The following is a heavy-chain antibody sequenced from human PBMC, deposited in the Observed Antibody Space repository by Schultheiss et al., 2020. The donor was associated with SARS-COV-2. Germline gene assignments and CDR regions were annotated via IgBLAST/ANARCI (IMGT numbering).Heavy chain of an antibody. CDR2: ISAYNGNT. J-gene: IGHJ6*02. CDR3: ARVWSGEGITIFGVVSPLYYYYGMDV. V-gene: IGHV1-18*01. D-gene: IGHD3-3*01. CDR1: GYTFTSYG. Sequence: ASVKVSCKASGYTFTSYGISWVRQAPGQGLEWMGWISAYNGNTNYAQKLQGGVTMTTDTSTSTAYMELRSLRSDDTAVYYCARVWSGEGITIFGVVSPLYYYYGMDVWGQGTTVTVSS.